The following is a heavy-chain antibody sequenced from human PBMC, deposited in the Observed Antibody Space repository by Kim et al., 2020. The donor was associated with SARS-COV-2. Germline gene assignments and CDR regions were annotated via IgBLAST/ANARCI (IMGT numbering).Heavy chain of an antibody. Sequence: GGSLRLSCAASEFIFHSYSMNWVRQAPGKGLEWVSTISRNSDYIYYAESVEGRFTISRDNAKNSVYLQMNSLRVDDTAMYYCTRDRGPGRPVGVDNWGQGALVTVSS. D-gene: IGHD1-26*01. CDR1: EFIFHSYS. CDR3: TRDRGPGRPVGVDN. CDR2: ISRNSDYI. J-gene: IGHJ4*02. V-gene: IGHV3-21*01.